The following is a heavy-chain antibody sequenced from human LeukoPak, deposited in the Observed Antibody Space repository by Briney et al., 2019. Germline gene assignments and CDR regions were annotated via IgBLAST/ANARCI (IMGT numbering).Heavy chain of an antibody. J-gene: IGHJ4*02. CDR3: ASLMGDYYDSSGYPLDY. CDR1: GFTFSSYW. CDR2: INSDGSST. Sequence: SGGSLRLSCAASGFTFSSYWMHWVRQAPGKGLVWVSRINSDGSSTGYADSVKGRFTISRDNAKNTLYLQMNSLRAEDTAVYYCASLMGDYYDSSGYPLDYWGQGTLVTVSS. V-gene: IGHV3-74*01. D-gene: IGHD3-22*01.